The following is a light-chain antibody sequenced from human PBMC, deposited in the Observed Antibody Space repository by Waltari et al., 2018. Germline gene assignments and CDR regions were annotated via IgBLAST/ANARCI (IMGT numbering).Light chain of an antibody. J-gene: IGKJ4*01. V-gene: IGKV1-33*01. Sequence: DIHMTQSPSSLSAPVGDRVTITCQASQDIKQSLNWFHQKPGTAPEVLIFDASNQQTGDPSRFSGSGSGTDFTFTISSLQPGDMGTYYCQQYHSVPLTFGGGTTVEIK. CDR1: QDIKQS. CDR3: QQYHSVPLT. CDR2: DAS.